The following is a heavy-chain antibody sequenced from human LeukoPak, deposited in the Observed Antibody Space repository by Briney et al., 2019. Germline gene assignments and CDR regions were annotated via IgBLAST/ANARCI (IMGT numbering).Heavy chain of an antibody. J-gene: IGHJ4*02. CDR3: AREGDYDSSGFDY. CDR2: IYFTGTA. V-gene: IGHV4-61*01. CDR1: GGSISSYFIRSYY. D-gene: IGHD3-22*01. Sequence: TSETLSLTCTVSGGSISSYFIRSYYWSWIRQPPGKGLEWIGYIYFTGTATYSPSLSSRATASVDTSKNQFFLRLSSVTAADTAVYYCAREGDYDSSGFDYWGQGTLVTVSS.